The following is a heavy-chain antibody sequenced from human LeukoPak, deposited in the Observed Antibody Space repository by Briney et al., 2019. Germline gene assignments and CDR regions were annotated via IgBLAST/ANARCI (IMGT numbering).Heavy chain of an antibody. D-gene: IGHD3-22*01. CDR3: AKGRVVYYDTTGYRPDDSFDI. CDR2: VSIFNGRK. CDR1: GYTFRNYG. J-gene: IGHJ3*02. V-gene: IGHV1-18*01. Sequence: ASVKVSCKTSGYTFRNYGISWVRQAPGQGLEWMGWVSIFNGRKKYTQSIRERLTLTTDTSTSTIYMELRSLRSDDTAVYYCAKGRVVYYDTTGYRPDDSFDIWGQGTMVTVSS.